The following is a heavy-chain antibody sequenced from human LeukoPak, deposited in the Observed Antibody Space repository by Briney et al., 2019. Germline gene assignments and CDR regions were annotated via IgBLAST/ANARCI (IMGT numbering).Heavy chain of an antibody. CDR2: MRYDGTNK. J-gene: IGHJ3*01. CDR1: GFTFSSSA. Sequence: GGSLRLSCAASGFTFSSSAMHWVRQAPGKGLEWVAFMRYDGTNKYYADSVKGRFTISRDTSKNTLYLQMNSLRTEDTAVYYCAKALTDHQDLDAFDFWGQGTVVTVSS. V-gene: IGHV3-30*02. CDR3: AKALTDHQDLDAFDF.